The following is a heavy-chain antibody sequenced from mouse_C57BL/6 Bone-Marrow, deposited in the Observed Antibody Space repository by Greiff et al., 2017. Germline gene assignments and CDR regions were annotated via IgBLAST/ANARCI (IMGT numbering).Heavy chain of an antibody. CDR2: ISDGGSYT. Sequence: DVQLVESGGGLVKPGGSLKLSCAASGFTFSSYAMSWVRQTPEKRLEWVATISDGGSYTYYPDNVKGRFTISRDNAKNNLYLQMSHLKSEDTAMYYCARDQSNSFAYWGQGTLVTVSA. D-gene: IGHD2-5*01. J-gene: IGHJ3*01. CDR3: ARDQSNSFAY. CDR1: GFTFSSYA. V-gene: IGHV5-4*01.